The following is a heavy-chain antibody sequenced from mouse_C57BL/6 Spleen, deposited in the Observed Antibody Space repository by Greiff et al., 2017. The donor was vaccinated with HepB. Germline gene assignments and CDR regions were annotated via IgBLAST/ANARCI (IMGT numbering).Heavy chain of an antibody. CDR2: IYPGSGST. J-gene: IGHJ2*01. Sequence: VQLQQPGAELVKPGASVKMSCKASGYTFTSYWITWVKQRPGQGLEWIGDIYPGSGSTNYNEKFKSKATLTVDTSSSTAYMQLSSRTSEDSAVYYCANRGDLYGNWDYWGQGTTLTVSS. CDR1: GYTFTSYW. D-gene: IGHD2-1*01. CDR3: ANRGDLYGNWDY. V-gene: IGHV1-55*01.